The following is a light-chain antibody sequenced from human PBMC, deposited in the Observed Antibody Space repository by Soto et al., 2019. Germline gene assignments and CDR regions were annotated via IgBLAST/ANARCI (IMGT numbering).Light chain of an antibody. J-gene: IGKJ1*01. CDR1: QSVSSN. V-gene: IGKV3-15*01. CDR2: GAS. CDR3: QHYNNWTRT. Sequence: EIVMTQSPATLSVSPGERATLSCRASQSVSSNLAWYQQKPGQAPRLLIYGASTRATGIPARFSGSGSGTECTLTIRSLQSEDFAVYYCQHYNNWTRTFGQGTKVEIK.